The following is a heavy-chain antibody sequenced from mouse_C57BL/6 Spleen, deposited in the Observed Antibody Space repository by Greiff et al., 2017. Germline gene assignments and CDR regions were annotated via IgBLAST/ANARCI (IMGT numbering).Heavy chain of an antibody. CDR3: TESSYNWYFDV. D-gene: IGHD1-1*01. J-gene: IGHJ1*03. Sequence: EVKLVESGGGLVQPGGSMKLSCVASGFTFSNYWMNWVRQSPEKGLEWVAQIRLKSDNYATHYAESVKGRFTISRDDSKSSVYLQMNNLRAEDTGIYYCTESSYNWYFDVWGTGTTVTVSS. CDR2: IRLKSDNYAT. CDR1: GFTFSNYW. V-gene: IGHV6-3*01.